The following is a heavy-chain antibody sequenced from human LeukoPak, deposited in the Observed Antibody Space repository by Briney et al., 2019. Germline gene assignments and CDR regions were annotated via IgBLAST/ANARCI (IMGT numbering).Heavy chain of an antibody. J-gene: IGHJ6*03. CDR2: IIPIFGTA. CDR3: ARDFSRYYYMDV. CDR1: GGTFSSYA. Sequence: ASVKVSCKASGGTFSSYAISWVRQAPGPGLEWMGRIIPIFGTANYAQKFQGRVTITADKSTSTAYMELSSLRSEDTAVYYCARDFSRYYYMDVWGKGTTVTVSS. V-gene: IGHV1-69*06. D-gene: IGHD3-3*01.